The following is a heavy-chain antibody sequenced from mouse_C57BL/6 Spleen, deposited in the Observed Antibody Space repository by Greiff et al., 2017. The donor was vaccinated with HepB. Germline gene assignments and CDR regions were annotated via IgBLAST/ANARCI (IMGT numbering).Heavy chain of an antibody. V-gene: IGHV1-54*01. CDR2: INPGSGGT. CDR3: ARSTVVAHYFDY. J-gene: IGHJ2*01. Sequence: QVQLQQSGAELVRPGTSVKVSCKASGYAFTNYLIEWVKQRPGQGLEWIGVINPGSGGTNYNEKFKGKATLTADKSSNTAYMQLSSLTSEDSAVYFCARSTVVAHYFDYWGQGTTLTVSS. D-gene: IGHD1-1*01. CDR1: GYAFTNYL.